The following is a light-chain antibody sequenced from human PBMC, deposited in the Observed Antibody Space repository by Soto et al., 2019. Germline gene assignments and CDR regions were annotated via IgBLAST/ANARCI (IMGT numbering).Light chain of an antibody. Sequence: DIQMTQSPSSLSASVGDRVTITCRASQGIHTYLAWFQQKPGKAPKTLIYAASSLHSGVPSRFSGSGFGTDFTLTISSLQPEDFATYYCQHYNGYPQTFGQGTRLDIK. J-gene: IGKJ5*01. CDR3: QHYNGYPQT. CDR1: QGIHTY. V-gene: IGKV1-16*01. CDR2: AAS.